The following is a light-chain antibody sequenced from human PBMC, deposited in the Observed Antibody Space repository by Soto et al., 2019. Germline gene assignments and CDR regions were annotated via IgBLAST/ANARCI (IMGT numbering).Light chain of an antibody. CDR1: QGISSG. J-gene: IGKJ3*01. Sequence: DIQMTQSPSTLSASVGDRVTITCRASQGISSGLAWYQQKPGKAPKLLIYKASSLESGAPSRFSGSGSGTEFTLAISSLQPDDFATYYCQQYNSYPFTFGPGTKVDIK. V-gene: IGKV1-5*03. CDR3: QQYNSYPFT. CDR2: KAS.